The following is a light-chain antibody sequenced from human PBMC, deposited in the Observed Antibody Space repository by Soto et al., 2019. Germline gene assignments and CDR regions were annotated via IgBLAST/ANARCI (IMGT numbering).Light chain of an antibody. Sequence: EIVLTQSPATLSLSPGERATLSCWASQSVSNYFVWYQQKPGQAPRLLIYDASKRATGIPARFSGSGSGTDFTLTISSLEPEDFAVYYCQQYNNWPPTWTFGQGTKVDIK. J-gene: IGKJ1*01. CDR2: DAS. CDR1: QSVSNY. V-gene: IGKV3-11*01. CDR3: QQYNNWPPTWT.